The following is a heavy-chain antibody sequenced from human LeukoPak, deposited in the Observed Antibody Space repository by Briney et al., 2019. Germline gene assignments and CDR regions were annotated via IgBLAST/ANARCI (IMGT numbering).Heavy chain of an antibody. Sequence: PGGSLRLSCAASGFTFSSYWMTWVRQAPGKGLEWVANIKQDGSERNYVDSVKGRFTISRDNAKNSLYLQMNTLRDEHTAVYYCATGAGCGYWGQGTLVTVSS. CDR1: GFTFSSYW. V-gene: IGHV3-7*03. CDR2: IKQDGSER. D-gene: IGHD6-19*01. J-gene: IGHJ4*02. CDR3: ATGAGCGY.